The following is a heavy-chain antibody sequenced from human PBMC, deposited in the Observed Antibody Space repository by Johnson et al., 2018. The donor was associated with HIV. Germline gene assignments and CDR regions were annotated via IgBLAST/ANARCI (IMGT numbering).Heavy chain of an antibody. CDR1: GFTFSSYA. J-gene: IGHJ3*02. Sequence: VQLVESGGGLVQPGGSLRLSCAASGFTFSSYAMSWVRQAPGKGLEWVSAISGSGGSTYYADSVKGRFTISRDNSKNTLYLQMNSLRAEDTAVYYCATSQYYYDSSGYNRQDAFDIWGQGTMVTVSS. CDR3: ATSQYYYDSSGYNRQDAFDI. CDR2: ISGSGGST. V-gene: IGHV3-23*04. D-gene: IGHD3-22*01.